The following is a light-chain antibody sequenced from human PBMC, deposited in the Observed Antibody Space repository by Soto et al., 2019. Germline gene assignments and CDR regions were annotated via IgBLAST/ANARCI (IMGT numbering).Light chain of an antibody. Sequence: IQMTQSPSTLSASVGDRVTITCRASQSLSSRLAWYQQKPGKAPKLLIYVASSLQSGVPSRCSGSGSGTEFTLTIRSLQPEDCATDYCQQSDITPFAFGPGTKVD. J-gene: IGKJ3*01. CDR2: VAS. CDR3: QQSDITPFA. CDR1: QSLSSR. V-gene: IGKV1-39*01.